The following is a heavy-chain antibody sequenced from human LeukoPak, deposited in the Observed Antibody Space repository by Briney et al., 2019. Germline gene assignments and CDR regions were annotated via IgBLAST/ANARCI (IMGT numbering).Heavy chain of an antibody. J-gene: IGHJ6*04. CDR3: ARLQTTVTTRFLDV. D-gene: IGHD4-17*01. Sequence: GASVKVSCKASGYTFTSYDINWVRQATGQGLEWMGWMNPNSGNTGYAQKFQGRVTMTRNTSISTAYMEPSSLRSEDTAVYYCARLQTTVTTRFLDVWGKGTTVTVSS. CDR2: MNPNSGNT. V-gene: IGHV1-8*01. CDR1: GYTFTSYD.